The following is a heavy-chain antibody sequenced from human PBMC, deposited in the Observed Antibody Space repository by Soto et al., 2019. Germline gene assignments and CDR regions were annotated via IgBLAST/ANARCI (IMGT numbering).Heavy chain of an antibody. CDR2: IWYDGSNK. Sequence: QVQLVESGGGVVQPGRSLRLSCAASGFTFSSYGMHWVRQAPGKGLEWVAVIWYDGSNKYYADSVKGRFTIPRDNSKNTLYLQMNSLRAEDTAGYYCARDLDPTHVGFDYWGQGTLVTVSS. CDR3: ARDLDPTHVGFDY. D-gene: IGHD1-26*01. V-gene: IGHV3-33*01. CDR1: GFTFSSYG. J-gene: IGHJ4*02.